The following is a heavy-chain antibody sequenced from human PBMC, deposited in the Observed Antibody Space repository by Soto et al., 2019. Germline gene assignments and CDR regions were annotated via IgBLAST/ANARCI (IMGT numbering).Heavy chain of an antibody. CDR2: ISYDGSNK. CDR1: GFTFSSYG. Sequence: PGGSLRLSCAASGFTFSSYGMHWVRPAPGKGLEWVAVISYDGSNKYYADSVKGRFTISRDNSKNTLYLQMNSLRAEDTAVYYCAKDDSYFEYSSFDYWGQGTLVTVSS. J-gene: IGHJ4*02. CDR3: AKDDSYFEYSSFDY. D-gene: IGHD6-6*01. V-gene: IGHV3-30*18.